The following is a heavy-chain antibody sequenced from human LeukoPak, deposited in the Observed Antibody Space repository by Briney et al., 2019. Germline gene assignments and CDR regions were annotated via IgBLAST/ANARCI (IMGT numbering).Heavy chain of an antibody. CDR3: ARDRLYYGDYGPIDY. V-gene: IGHV3-11*04. D-gene: IGHD4-17*01. CDR2: ISSSGSNI. Sequence: GGSLRLSCAASGFTFSDYYMSWIRQAPGKGLEWVSYISSSGSNIYYADSVKGRFTISRDNAKNSLYLQMNSLRAEDTAVYYCARDRLYYGDYGPIDYWGQGTLVTVSS. J-gene: IGHJ4*02. CDR1: GFTFSDYY.